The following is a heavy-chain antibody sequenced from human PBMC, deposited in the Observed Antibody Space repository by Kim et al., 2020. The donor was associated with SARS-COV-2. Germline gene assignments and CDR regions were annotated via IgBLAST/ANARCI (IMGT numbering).Heavy chain of an antibody. CDR3: ARSTRPHDSSGFDY. V-gene: IGHV2-70*01. J-gene: IGHJ4*02. CDR2: IDWDDDK. CDR1: GFSLSTSGMC. Sequence: SGPTLVNPTQTLTLTCTFSGFSLSTSGMCVSWIRQPPGKALEWLALIDWDDDKYYSTSLKTRLTISKDTSKNQVVLTMTNMDPVDTATYYCARSTRPHDSSGFDYWGQGTLVTVSS. D-gene: IGHD3-22*01.